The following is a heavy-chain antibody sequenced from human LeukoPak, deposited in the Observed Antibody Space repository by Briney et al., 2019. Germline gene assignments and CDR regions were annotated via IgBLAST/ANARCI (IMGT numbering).Heavy chain of an antibody. CDR1: GGTFSSYA. V-gene: IGHV1-46*01. CDR3: ARDKYGDYSYPDY. J-gene: IGHJ4*02. CDR2: INPSGGST. D-gene: IGHD4-17*01. Sequence: GASVKVSCKASGGTFSSYAISWVRQAPGQGLEWMGIINPSGGSTSYAQKFQGRVTMTRDTSTSTVYMELSSLRSEDTAVYYCARDKYGDYSYPDYWGQGTLVTVSS.